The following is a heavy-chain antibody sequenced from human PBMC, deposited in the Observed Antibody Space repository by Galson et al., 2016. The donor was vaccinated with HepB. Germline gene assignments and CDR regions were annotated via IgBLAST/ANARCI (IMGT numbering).Heavy chain of an antibody. CDR3: ARGGRKGLWGYYFDY. D-gene: IGHD5-18*01. CDR2: IYHLGNT. CDR1: GGSISSGGYY. Sequence: TLSLTCTVSGGSISSGGYYWSWIRQHPGKGLEWIGYIYHLGNTYFNPSLKSRVTMSIDASKNQLSLKLSSVTAADTAVYYCARGGRKGLWGYYFDYWGQGTLVPVSS. V-gene: IGHV4-31*03. J-gene: IGHJ4*02.